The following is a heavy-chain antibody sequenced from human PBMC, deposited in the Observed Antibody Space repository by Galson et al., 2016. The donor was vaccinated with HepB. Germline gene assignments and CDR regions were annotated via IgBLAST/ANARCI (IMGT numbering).Heavy chain of an antibody. V-gene: IGHV4-34*01. Sequence: QPLPWGLEWIGEINHSGSTNYNPSLKSRVTISVDTSRNQFSLKLSSVTAADTAVYYCARGDNPDYGDYASAYYYMDVWGKGTTVTVSS. CDR2: INHSGST. D-gene: IGHD4-17*01. J-gene: IGHJ6*03. CDR3: ARGDNPDYGDYASAYYYMDV.